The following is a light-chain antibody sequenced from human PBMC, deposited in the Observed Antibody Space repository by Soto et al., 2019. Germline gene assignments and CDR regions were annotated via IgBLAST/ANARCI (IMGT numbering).Light chain of an antibody. Sequence: DIQMTQSPSSLSASVGDRVTITCRASQSISTYLNWYQQKPGKAPRLLIYTASRLQSGVSSRFSGSGSGTDFTLSISSLQPEDFGTYYCHQSYTTPRTFGQGTKVDIK. J-gene: IGKJ1*01. V-gene: IGKV1-39*01. CDR1: QSISTY. CDR3: HQSYTTPRT. CDR2: TAS.